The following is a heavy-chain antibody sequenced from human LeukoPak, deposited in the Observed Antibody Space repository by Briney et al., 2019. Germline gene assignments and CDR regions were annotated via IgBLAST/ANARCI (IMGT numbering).Heavy chain of an antibody. CDR1: GFGLSGFD. Sequence: GGSLRLSCAASGFGLSGFDMHWVRQAPGKGLEWVAVISYDGRNIHYPDSVKGRFTISRDISTDTLWLQMDSLRTEDTAVYYCAKGPLRGTAAAIDYWGQGTLVTVSS. J-gene: IGHJ4*02. V-gene: IGHV3-30*18. D-gene: IGHD2-15*01. CDR2: ISYDGRNI. CDR3: AKGPLRGTAAAIDY.